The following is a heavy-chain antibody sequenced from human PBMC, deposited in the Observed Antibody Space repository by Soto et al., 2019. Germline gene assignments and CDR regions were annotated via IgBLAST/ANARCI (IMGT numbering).Heavy chain of an antibody. D-gene: IGHD6-19*01. CDR3: ARGGWSNDY. Sequence: PSETLSLTCTVSGGTINNNYWSWIRQPPGKGLEWIGYVYYTGSTNYNPSLKSRVTISVDTSKNQFSLKLTSVTAADTAVYYCARGGWSNDYWGQGTLVTVSS. CDR1: GGTINNNY. J-gene: IGHJ4*02. V-gene: IGHV4-59*01. CDR2: VYYTGST.